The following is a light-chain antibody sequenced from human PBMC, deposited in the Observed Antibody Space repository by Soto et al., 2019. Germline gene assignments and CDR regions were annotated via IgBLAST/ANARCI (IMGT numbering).Light chain of an antibody. J-gene: IGLJ1*01. V-gene: IGLV2-23*02. CDR3: CSYAGSSSL. Sequence: QSALTQPAPVSGSPGQSITISCTGTSSDVGSYNLVSWYQQHPGKAPKLMIYEVSKRPSGVSNRFSGSKSGNTASLTISGLQAEDEADYYCCSYAGSSSLFGTGTKLTVL. CDR2: EVS. CDR1: SSDVGSYNL.